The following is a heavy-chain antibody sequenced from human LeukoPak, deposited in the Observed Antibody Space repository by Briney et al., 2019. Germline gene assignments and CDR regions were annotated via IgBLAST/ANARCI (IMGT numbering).Heavy chain of an antibody. CDR1: GFTFSSCG. CDR3: AREAAAGTRLDY. CDR2: IWYDGSNK. Sequence: PGGSLRLSCAASGFTFSSCGMHWVRQAPGKGLEWVAVIWYDGSNKYYADSVKGRFTISRDNSKNTLYLQMNSLRAEDTAVYYCAREAAAGTRLDYWGQGTLVTVSS. V-gene: IGHV3-33*01. J-gene: IGHJ4*02. D-gene: IGHD6-13*01.